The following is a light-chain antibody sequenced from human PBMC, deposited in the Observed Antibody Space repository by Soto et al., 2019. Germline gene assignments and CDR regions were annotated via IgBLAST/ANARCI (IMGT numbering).Light chain of an antibody. Sequence: QLVLTQPASVSGSPGQSITISCTGTSSDVGVYNFVSWYQQHPRKAPKLIIYELSFRPSGVSNRFSGSKSGNTASLTISGLQAEDEADYYCSSYSSSSTWVFGGGTKVPVL. CDR3: SSYSSSSTWV. CDR1: SSDVGVYNF. J-gene: IGLJ3*02. CDR2: ELS. V-gene: IGLV2-14*01.